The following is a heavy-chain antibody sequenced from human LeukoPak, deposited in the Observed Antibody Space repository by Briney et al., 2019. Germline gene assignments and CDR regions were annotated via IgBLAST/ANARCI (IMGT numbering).Heavy chain of an antibody. J-gene: IGHJ4*02. Sequence: SETLSLTCTVSGGSISSYYWSWIRQPPGKGLEWIGYIYSSGSTSYNPSPKSRVTMSIDTSKNQFSLKVKSVTAADTAVYYCARESNGDYSDYWGQGTLVTVSS. V-gene: IGHV4-59*01. D-gene: IGHD4-17*01. CDR3: ARESNGDYSDY. CDR2: IYSSGST. CDR1: GGSISSYY.